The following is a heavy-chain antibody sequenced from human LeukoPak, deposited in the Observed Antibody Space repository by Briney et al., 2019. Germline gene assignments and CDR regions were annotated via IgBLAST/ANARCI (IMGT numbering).Heavy chain of an antibody. Sequence: GGSLRLSCAASGFTFSSYWMSWVRQAPGKGMEWVANIKKDGSEKYYVDSVKGRFTISRDNAKTSLYLRMNSLRAEDTAVYYCARELSGVTGYTYGRGIDYWGQGTLVTVSS. CDR1: GFTFSSYW. CDR2: IKKDGSEK. V-gene: IGHV3-7*01. J-gene: IGHJ4*02. D-gene: IGHD5-18*01. CDR3: ARELSGVTGYTYGRGIDY.